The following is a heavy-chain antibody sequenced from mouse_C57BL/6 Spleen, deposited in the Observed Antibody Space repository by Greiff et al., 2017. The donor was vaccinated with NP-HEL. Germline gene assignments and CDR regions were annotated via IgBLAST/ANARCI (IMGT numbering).Heavy chain of an antibody. D-gene: IGHD2-3*01. Sequence: EVKLMESGGDLVKPGGSLKLSCAASGFTFSSYGMSWVRQTPDKRLEWVATISSGGSYTYYPDSVKGRFTISRDNAKNTLYLQMSSLKSEDTAMYYCARKGSDGYFFAMDYWGQGTSVTVSS. J-gene: IGHJ4*01. CDR3: ARKGSDGYFFAMDY. CDR1: GFTFSSYG. V-gene: IGHV5-6*01. CDR2: ISSGGSYT.